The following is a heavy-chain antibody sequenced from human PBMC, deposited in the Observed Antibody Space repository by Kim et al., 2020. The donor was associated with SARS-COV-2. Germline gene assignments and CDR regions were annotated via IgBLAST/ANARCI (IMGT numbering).Heavy chain of an antibody. V-gene: IGHV4-30-2*01. J-gene: IGHJ6*02. CDR1: GGSISSGGYS. Sequence: SETLSLTCAVSGGSISSGGYSWSWIRQPPGKGLEWIGYIYHSGSTYYNPSLKSRVTISVDRSKNQFSLKLSSVTAADTAVYYCARSMVRGIYGMDVWGQGTTVTVSS. D-gene: IGHD3-10*01. CDR2: IYHSGST. CDR3: ARSMVRGIYGMDV.